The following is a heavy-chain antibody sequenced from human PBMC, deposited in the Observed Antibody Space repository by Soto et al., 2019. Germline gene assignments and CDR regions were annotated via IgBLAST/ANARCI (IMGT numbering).Heavy chain of an antibody. Sequence: PSETLSLTCTVSGGSISSYYWSWIRQPPGKALEWIGYIYHSGSTNYNPSLKSRVTISVDTSKNQLSLNLSSVTAADTAVYYCATKSPYSTVWYYFVYWGQGALGTVSS. V-gene: IGHV4-59*03. D-gene: IGHD1-26*01. CDR2: IYHSGST. CDR3: ATKSPYSTVWYYFVY. CDR1: GGSISSYY. J-gene: IGHJ4*02.